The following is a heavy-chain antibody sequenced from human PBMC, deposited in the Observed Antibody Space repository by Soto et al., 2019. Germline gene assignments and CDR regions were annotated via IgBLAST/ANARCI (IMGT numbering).Heavy chain of an antibody. Sequence: QVQLVESRGGVVQPGRSLRLSCAGSGFIFSNNGMHWVRQAPGKGLEWVAFMSYDGSAKFYADSVKGRFTISRDNSKSTLFLHMSKLRAEDTAMYYCAIARVADAAIDHWGQGTLVTVSS. V-gene: IGHV3-30*03. J-gene: IGHJ4*02. CDR1: GFIFSNNG. CDR2: MSYDGSAK. CDR3: AIARVADAAIDH. D-gene: IGHD5-18*01.